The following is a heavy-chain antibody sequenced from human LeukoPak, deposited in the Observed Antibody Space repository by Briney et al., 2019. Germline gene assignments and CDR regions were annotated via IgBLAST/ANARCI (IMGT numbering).Heavy chain of an antibody. D-gene: IGHD4-17*01. CDR1: GFTFSGYG. CDR2: ISYDGSNR. CDR3: AKKDYGDYFDY. J-gene: IGHJ4*02. Sequence: GGSLRLSCAASGFTFSGYGMHWVRQAPGKGLEWVAFISYDGSNRYYADSVKGRFTISRDNSKTTLFLLMNSLRAEDTAVYYWAKKDYGDYFDYWSLATLDSLS. V-gene: IGHV3-30*18.